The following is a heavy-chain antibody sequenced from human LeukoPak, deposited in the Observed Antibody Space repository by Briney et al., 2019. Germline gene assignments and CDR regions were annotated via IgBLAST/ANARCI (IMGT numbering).Heavy chain of an antibody. V-gene: IGHV3-7*01. CDR2: IKQDGSEK. D-gene: IGHD3/OR15-3a*01. CDR3: AREDFYYYCGMDV. Sequence: QPGGSLRLSCAASGFTFSSYWMSWVRQAPGKGLEWVANIKQDGSEKYYVDSVKGRFTISRDNAKNSLYLQMNSLRAEDTAVYYCAREDFYYYCGMDVWGQGTTVTVSS. CDR1: GFTFSSYW. J-gene: IGHJ6*02.